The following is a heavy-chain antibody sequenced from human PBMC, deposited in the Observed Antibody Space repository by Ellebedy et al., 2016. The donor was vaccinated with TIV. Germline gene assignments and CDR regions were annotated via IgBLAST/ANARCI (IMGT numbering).Heavy chain of an antibody. V-gene: IGHV1-69*06. J-gene: IGHJ4*02. CDR2: IIPIFGTA. CDR1: GGTFSSYA. Sequence: AASVKVSCKASGGTFSSYAINWVRQAPGQGLEWMGGIIPIFGTANYAQKFQGRVTITADKITSTAYMGLSSLRSEDTAVYYCASRTGNDYWGQGTLVTVSS. CDR3: ASRTGNDY. D-gene: IGHD1-1*01.